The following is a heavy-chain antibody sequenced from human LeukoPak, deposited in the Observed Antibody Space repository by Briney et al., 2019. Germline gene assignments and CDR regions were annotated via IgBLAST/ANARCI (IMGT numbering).Heavy chain of an antibody. V-gene: IGHV1-69*13. D-gene: IGHD3-22*01. CDR1: GGTFSSYA. CDR3: ARVPVRRGSSGYYSLDY. J-gene: IGHJ4*02. CDR2: IIPIFGTA. Sequence: SVKVSCTASGGTFSSYAISWVRQAPGQGLEWMGGIIPIFGTADYAQKFQGRVTITADESTSTAYMELSSLRSEDTAVYYCARVPVRRGSSGYYSLDYWGQGTLVTVSS.